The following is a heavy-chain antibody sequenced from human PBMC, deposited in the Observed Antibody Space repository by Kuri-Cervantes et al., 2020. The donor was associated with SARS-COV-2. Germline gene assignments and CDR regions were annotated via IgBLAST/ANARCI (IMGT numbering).Heavy chain of an antibody. D-gene: IGHD2-2*02. CDR3: AKGGSQIVVVPAAILCYFDY. J-gene: IGHJ4*02. CDR1: GFTFSSYA. V-gene: IGHV3-23*01. Sequence: GESLKISCAASGFTFSSYAMSWVRQAPGKGLEWVSAISGSGGSTYYADSVKGRFTISRDNSKNTLYLQMNSLRAEDTAVYYCAKGGSQIVVVPAAILCYFDYWGQGTLVTVSS. CDR2: ISGSGGST.